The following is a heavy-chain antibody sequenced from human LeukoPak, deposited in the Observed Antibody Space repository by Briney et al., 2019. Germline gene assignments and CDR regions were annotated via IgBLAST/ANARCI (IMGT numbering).Heavy chain of an antibody. V-gene: IGHV4-59*01. J-gene: IGHJ6*02. CDR2: IYYSGST. D-gene: IGHD3-22*01. Sequence: SETLSLTCTVSGGSISSYYGSWIRQPPGKGLEWIGYIYYSGSTGYNPSLKSRVTISVDTSKNQFSLKLSSVTAADTAVYYCARSYYSRGYYYYGMGVWGQGTTVTVSS. CDR1: GGSISSYY. CDR3: ARSYYSRGYYYYGMGV.